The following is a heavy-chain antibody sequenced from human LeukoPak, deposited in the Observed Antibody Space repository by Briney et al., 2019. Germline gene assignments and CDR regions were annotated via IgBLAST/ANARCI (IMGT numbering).Heavy chain of an antibody. J-gene: IGHJ1*01. CDR2: ISGAGT. CDR3: ARDPNGNYVGAFDFQR. D-gene: IGHD4-17*01. CDR1: GFTFSNYA. V-gene: IGHV3-23*01. Sequence: GGSLRLSCAASGFTFSNYALTWVRQAPGRGLEWVSSISGAGTYYADSVKGRFSISRDNYKNTLYLQMNSLRAEDTAVYYCARDPNGNYVGAFDFQRWGQGTLVTVSS.